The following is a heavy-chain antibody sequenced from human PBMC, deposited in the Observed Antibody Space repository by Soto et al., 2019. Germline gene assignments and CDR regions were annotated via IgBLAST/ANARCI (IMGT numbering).Heavy chain of an antibody. CDR1: GFTFSTYA. J-gene: IGHJ4*02. D-gene: IGHD3-22*01. CDR2: ISYGGSIK. V-gene: IGHV3-30-3*01. Sequence: GGSLRLSCAASGFTFSTYAMHWVRQAPGKGLEWVAIISYGGSIKYYADSVKGRFTISRDISKNTLYLQMNSLRVEDTAVYYCARDTAERYYDSSGYTLDYWGQGTLVTVSS. CDR3: ARDTAERYYDSSGYTLDY.